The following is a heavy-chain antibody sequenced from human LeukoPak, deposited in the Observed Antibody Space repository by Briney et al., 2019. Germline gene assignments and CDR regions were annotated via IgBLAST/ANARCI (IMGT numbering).Heavy chain of an antibody. CDR1: GFTFDDYG. J-gene: IGHJ6*03. D-gene: IGHD6-13*01. Sequence: GGSLRLSCAASGFTFDDYGMSWVRQAPGKGLEWVSGINWNGGSTGYADSVKGRFTISRDNAKNSLYLQMNSLRAEDTALYYCARDRGYSRILYYYYMDVWGKGTTVTVSS. V-gene: IGHV3-20*04. CDR2: INWNGGST. CDR3: ARDRGYSRILYYYYMDV.